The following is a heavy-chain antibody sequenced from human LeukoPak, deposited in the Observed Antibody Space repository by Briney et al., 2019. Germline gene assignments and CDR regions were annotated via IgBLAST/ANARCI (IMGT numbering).Heavy chain of an antibody. Sequence: SETLSLTCTVSGGSISSYYWSWIRQPAGKGLEWIGRIYTSGSTNYNPSLKSRVTMSVDTSKNQFSLELSSVTAADTAVYYCARDRYSGSYYTDYYFDYWGQGTLVTVSS. CDR3: ARDRYSGSYYTDYYFDY. V-gene: IGHV4-4*07. J-gene: IGHJ4*02. D-gene: IGHD1-26*01. CDR2: IYTSGST. CDR1: GGSISSYY.